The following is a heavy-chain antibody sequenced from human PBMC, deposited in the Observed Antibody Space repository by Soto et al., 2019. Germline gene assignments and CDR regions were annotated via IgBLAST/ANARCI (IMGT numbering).Heavy chain of an antibody. CDR2: ISGSGGST. CDR1: GFTFSSYA. D-gene: IGHD6-19*01. CDR3: AKEVEAVAGYYFDY. V-gene: IGHV3-23*01. Sequence: GSLRISYAASGFTFSSYAMSWVRQAPGKGLEWVSAISGSGGSTYYADSVKGRFTISRDNSKNTLYLQMKSLRAEDTAVYYCAKEVEAVAGYYFDYWGQGTLVTVSS. J-gene: IGHJ4*02.